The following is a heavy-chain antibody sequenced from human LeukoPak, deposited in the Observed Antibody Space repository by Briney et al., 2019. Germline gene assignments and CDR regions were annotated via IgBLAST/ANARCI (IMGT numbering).Heavy chain of an antibody. Sequence: GGSLRLSCAASRFTFSSFAIHWVRRVPGKGLEWVAAIWYDGSSKHYVDSVKGRFIISRDNSKNTVYLQMNSLRVEDTAVYYCAREGTDYGDYKNWFDPWGQGTLVTVSS. CDR1: RFTFSSFA. D-gene: IGHD4-17*01. CDR3: AREGTDYGDYKNWFDP. CDR2: IWYDGSSK. J-gene: IGHJ5*02. V-gene: IGHV3-33*01.